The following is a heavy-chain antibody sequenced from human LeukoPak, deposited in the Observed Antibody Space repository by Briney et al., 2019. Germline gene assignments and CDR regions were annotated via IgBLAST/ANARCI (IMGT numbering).Heavy chain of an antibody. D-gene: IGHD4-17*01. CDR3: AREGRSPY. Sequence: GGSLRLSCAASGFTFSNYAMHWVRQAPGKGLEWVALISYDGSNKYYADSVKGRFTISRDNAKNSLYLQMNSLRAEDTAVYYCAREGRSPYWGQGTLVTVSS. CDR2: ISYDGSNK. J-gene: IGHJ4*02. V-gene: IGHV3-30-3*01. CDR1: GFTFSNYA.